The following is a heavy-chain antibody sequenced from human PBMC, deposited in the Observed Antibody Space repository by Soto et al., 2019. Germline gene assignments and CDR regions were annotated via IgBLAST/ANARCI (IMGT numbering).Heavy chain of an antibody. J-gene: IGHJ6*02. D-gene: IGHD1-26*01. CDR2: IIPFFGTS. V-gene: IGHV1-69*01. CDR1: GGTFSSYP. CDR3: ARVGHITNYGMDV. Sequence: QVQLVQSGAEVKKPGSSVKVSCEASGGTFSSYPINWVRQAPGQGLEWMGGIIPFFGTSNYAQKFQGRVTITADDSTTTAYMELRSLRSEDTAVYYCARVGHITNYGMDVWDQGTTVTVSS.